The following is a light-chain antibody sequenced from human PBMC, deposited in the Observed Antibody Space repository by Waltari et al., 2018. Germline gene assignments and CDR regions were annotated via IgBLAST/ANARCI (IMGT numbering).Light chain of an antibody. J-gene: IGLJ2*01. CDR2: QDT. CDR1: KLGDKY. CDR3: QAWDNSTHVV. V-gene: IGLV3-1*01. Sequence: SYELTQPPSLSVSQGQTASIPCSGDKLGDKYASWYQQKPGQSPVLVIYQDTKRPSGIPERFSGSNSGNTATLTISGTPAMDEADYYCQAWDNSTHVVFGGGTRLTVL.